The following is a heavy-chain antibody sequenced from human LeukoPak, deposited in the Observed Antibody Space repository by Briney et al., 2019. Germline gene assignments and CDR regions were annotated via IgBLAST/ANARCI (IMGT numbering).Heavy chain of an antibody. V-gene: IGHV4-39*01. Sequence: SETLSLTCTVSGGSINTPNYYWGWIRQTPGKGLEWIGNIFYSGGTYYNPSLKSRVTISVDTSKNQFSLKLSSVTAADTAVYYCARHRPGGDTYYFDYWGQGTLVTVSS. D-gene: IGHD3-16*01. J-gene: IGHJ4*02. CDR2: IFYSGGT. CDR1: GGSINTPNYY. CDR3: ARHRPGGDTYYFDY.